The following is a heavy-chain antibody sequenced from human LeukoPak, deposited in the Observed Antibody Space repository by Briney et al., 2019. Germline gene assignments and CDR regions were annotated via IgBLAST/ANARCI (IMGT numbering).Heavy chain of an antibody. Sequence: SETLSLTCTVSGGSISNYYWSWVRQPPGEGLEWIGYIYYSGSTNYNPSLKSRVTISVDTSKNQFSLKLSSVTAADMAVYYCARGNTYYYGSGSYYPYNWFDPWGQGTLVTVSS. V-gene: IGHV4-59*08. D-gene: IGHD3-10*01. CDR2: IYYSGST. CDR1: GGSISNYY. CDR3: ARGNTYYYGSGSYYPYNWFDP. J-gene: IGHJ5*02.